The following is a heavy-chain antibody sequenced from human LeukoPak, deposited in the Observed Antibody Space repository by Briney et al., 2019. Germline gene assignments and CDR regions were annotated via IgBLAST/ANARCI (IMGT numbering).Heavy chain of an antibody. CDR2: IFHSESA. CDR3: ARRSLDTFDY. V-gene: IGHV4-61*01. Sequence: SETLSLTCTVSGGSISSGSYYWSWIRQPPGKGLEWIGYIFHSESANYNPSLKSRVTISIDRSKNQFSLKLSSVTAADTAVYYCARRSLDTFDYWGRGTLVTVSS. CDR1: GGSISSGSYY. D-gene: IGHD1-1*01. J-gene: IGHJ4*02.